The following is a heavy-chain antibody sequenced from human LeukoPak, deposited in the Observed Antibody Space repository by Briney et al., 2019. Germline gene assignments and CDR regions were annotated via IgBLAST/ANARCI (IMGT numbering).Heavy chain of an antibody. Sequence: ASVKVSCKASGYTFSSYDINWVRQAPGQGLEWMGWMNPNSGNTGDAQKFQGRVTMTRNTSISTAYMELSSLRSEDTAVYFCARMDYYGSGNPNWFDPWGQGTLVTVSS. V-gene: IGHV1-8*01. CDR3: ARMDYYGSGNPNWFDP. CDR2: MNPNSGNT. J-gene: IGHJ5*02. CDR1: GYTFSSYD. D-gene: IGHD3-10*01.